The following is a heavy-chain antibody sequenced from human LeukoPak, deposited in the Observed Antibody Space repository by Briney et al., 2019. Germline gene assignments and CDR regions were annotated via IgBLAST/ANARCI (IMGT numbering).Heavy chain of an antibody. Sequence: GGSLRLSCVGSEFTFSSYPMTWVRQAPGKGLEWVSAISVSGDDTYYADSVKGRFTISRDNSKNTLYLQMNGLRAGDTAAYYCAKYKVAVPGAFDHWGQGTLVTVSS. V-gene: IGHV3-23*01. J-gene: IGHJ5*02. CDR3: AKYKVAVPGAFDH. D-gene: IGHD1-1*01. CDR2: ISVSGDDT. CDR1: EFTFSSYP.